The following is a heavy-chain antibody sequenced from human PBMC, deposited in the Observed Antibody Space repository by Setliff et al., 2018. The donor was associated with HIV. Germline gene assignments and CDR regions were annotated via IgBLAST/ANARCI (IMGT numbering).Heavy chain of an antibody. CDR3: AKRGYDSSALRAFDAFDI. J-gene: IGHJ3*02. V-gene: IGHV3-30*02. CDR2: IRSDESET. Sequence: GGSLRLSCAASGFTFSSYGMHWVRQGPGKGLEWVAFIRSDESETYYADSVKGRFTISRDNSKNTLYLQMNSLRAEDTAEYYCAKRGYDSSALRAFDAFDIWGQGTLVTVSS. CDR1: GFTFSSYG. D-gene: IGHD3-22*01.